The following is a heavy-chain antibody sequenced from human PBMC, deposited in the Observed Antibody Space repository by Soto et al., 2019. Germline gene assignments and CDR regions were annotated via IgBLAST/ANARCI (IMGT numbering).Heavy chain of an antibody. CDR1: GFTFSSYS. CDR2: ISSSSSYI. J-gene: IGHJ4*02. CDR3: AREGPSIAAASDY. D-gene: IGHD6-13*01. Sequence: EVQLVESGGGLVKPGGSLRLSCAASGFTFSSYSMNWVRQAPGKGLEWVSSISSSSSYIYYADSVKCRFTISRDNAKNSLYLQMNSLRDEDTAVYYCAREGPSIAAASDYWGQGTLVTVSS. V-gene: IGHV3-21*01.